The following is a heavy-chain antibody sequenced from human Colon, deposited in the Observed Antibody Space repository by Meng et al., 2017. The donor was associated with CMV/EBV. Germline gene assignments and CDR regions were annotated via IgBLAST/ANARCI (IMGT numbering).Heavy chain of an antibody. CDR3: IRETTGSSSSY. CDR2: IFYTGTT. Sequence: RLQGSGPGLVRPSETLSLTCTVSGGSISSSSYYWAWIRQPPGKGLEWIGSIFYTGTTYYKPSLKSRVTISVDTSKNQFSLKLSSVTAADTAVYYCIRETTGSSSSYWGQGTLVTVSS. CDR1: GGSISSSSYY. D-gene: IGHD6-6*01. V-gene: IGHV4-39*07. J-gene: IGHJ4*02.